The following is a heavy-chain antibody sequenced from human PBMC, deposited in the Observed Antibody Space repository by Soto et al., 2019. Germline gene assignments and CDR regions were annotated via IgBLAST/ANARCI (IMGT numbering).Heavy chain of an antibody. Sequence: GGSLRLSCAASGFSFSYHYMDWVRQAPGKGLEWVGRIRNKANRYTTEYAASVKGRFTISRDDSNNSLYLQMNSLVTDDTAVYFCTRDNPRAPGTLDYWGQGTLVTVS. CDR2: IRNKANRYTT. D-gene: IGHD6-13*01. V-gene: IGHV3-72*01. CDR1: GFSFSYHY. CDR3: TRDNPRAPGTLDY. J-gene: IGHJ4*02.